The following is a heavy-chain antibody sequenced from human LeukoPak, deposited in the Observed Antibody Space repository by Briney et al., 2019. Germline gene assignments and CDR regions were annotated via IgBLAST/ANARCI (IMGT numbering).Heavy chain of an antibody. CDR3: ARDFGVGDSSGYYYDY. Sequence: ASVKVSCXVSGYTLTELSMHWVRQAPGKGLEWMGGFDPEDGETIYAQKFQGRVTMTEDTSTDTAYMELSSLRSEDTAVYYCARDFGVGDSSGYYYDYWGQGTLVTVSS. J-gene: IGHJ4*02. CDR2: FDPEDGET. D-gene: IGHD3-22*01. CDR1: GYTLTELS. V-gene: IGHV1-24*01.